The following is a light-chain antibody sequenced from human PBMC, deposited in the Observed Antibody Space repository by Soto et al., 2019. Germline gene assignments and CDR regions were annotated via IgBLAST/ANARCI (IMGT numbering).Light chain of an antibody. CDR2: GAS. V-gene: IGKV3-15*01. J-gene: IGKJ2*01. Sequence: EIVMTQSPATLSVSPGERASLSCRASQSVGSNLAWDQQTAGRAPRLLIYGASTRATGIPARFSGSGSGTEFTLTISSLQSEDFAVYSCQQYTNWPYTFGQGTKLEIK. CDR3: QQYTNWPYT. CDR1: QSVGSN.